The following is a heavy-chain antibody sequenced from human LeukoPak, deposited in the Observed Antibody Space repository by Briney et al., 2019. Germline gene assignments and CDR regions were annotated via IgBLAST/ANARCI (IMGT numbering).Heavy chain of an antibody. CDR1: GFTFSSYA. V-gene: IGHV3-23*01. CDR3: AKSLRGYCSGGSCYSWDY. CDR2: ISGSGGIT. J-gene: IGHJ4*02. D-gene: IGHD2-15*01. Sequence: GGSLRLSCAASGFTFSSYAMSWVRQAPGKGLEWVSAISGSGGITSYADSVKGRFTISRDNSENMLYLQMNSLRAEDTALYYCAKSLRGYCSGGSCYSWDYWGQGTLVTVSS.